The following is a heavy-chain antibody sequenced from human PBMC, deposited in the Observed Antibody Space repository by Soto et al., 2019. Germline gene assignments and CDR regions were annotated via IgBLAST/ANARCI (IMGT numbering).Heavy chain of an antibody. Sequence: GGSLRLSCAASGFTFSSYAMSWVRQAPGKGLEWVSAISGSGGNTYYADSVKGRFTISRDNSKNTLYLQMNSLRAEDTAVYYCAKVKSHMVRGVIDYWGQGTLVTVSS. J-gene: IGHJ4*02. V-gene: IGHV3-23*01. CDR1: GFTFSSYA. CDR2: ISGSGGNT. CDR3: AKVKSHMVRGVIDY. D-gene: IGHD3-10*01.